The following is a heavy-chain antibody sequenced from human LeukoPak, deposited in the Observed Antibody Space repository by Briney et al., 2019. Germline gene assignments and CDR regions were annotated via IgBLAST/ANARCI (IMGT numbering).Heavy chain of an antibody. CDR3: ARGGSYGDYGIDY. CDR2: IYYSGST. D-gene: IGHD4-17*01. J-gene: IGHJ4*02. CDR1: GGSISSGDYY. V-gene: IGHV4-30-4*01. Sequence: SETLSLTCTVSGGSISSGDYYWSWIRQPPGKGLEWIGYIYYSGSTYYNPSLKGRVTISVDTSKNQFSLKLSSVTAADTAVYYCARGGSYGDYGIDYWGQGTLVTVSS.